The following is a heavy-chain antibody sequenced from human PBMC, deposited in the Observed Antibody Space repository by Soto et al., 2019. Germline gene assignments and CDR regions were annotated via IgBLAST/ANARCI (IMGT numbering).Heavy chain of an antibody. J-gene: IGHJ5*02. CDR1: GFTFINYA. D-gene: IGHD3-16*01. Sequence: GGSLRLSCEASGFTFINYAMSWVRQAPGKGLEWVSGIDDSGASTYYADSMKGRFSISRDNSKNTLYLQMHGLRVEDTAVYYCAKDVYRSATMLCLDTWGQGTMVTV. CDR2: IDDSGAST. V-gene: IGHV3-23*01. CDR3: AKDVYRSATMLCLDT.